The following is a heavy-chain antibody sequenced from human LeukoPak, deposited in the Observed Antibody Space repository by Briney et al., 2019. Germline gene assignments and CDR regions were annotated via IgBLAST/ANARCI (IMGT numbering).Heavy chain of an antibody. Sequence: ASVKVSCKASGYTFTGYYIHWVRRAPGQGLEWMGWIKPNSGATNYAQKFQGRVSMSRDTSISTAYIELSSLRSDDTAVYYCARDSNLALWGLGTLVTVSS. D-gene: IGHD4-11*01. CDR1: GYTFTGYY. V-gene: IGHV1-2*02. J-gene: IGHJ4*02. CDR3: ARDSNLAL. CDR2: IKPNSGAT.